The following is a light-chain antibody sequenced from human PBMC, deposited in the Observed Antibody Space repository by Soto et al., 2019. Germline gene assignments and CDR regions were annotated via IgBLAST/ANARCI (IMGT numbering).Light chain of an antibody. V-gene: IGKV4-1*01. CDR2: LAS. Sequence: DIVMTQSPDSLAVSLGERATINCKSSQSVLYNSNNKNYLAWYQQKPGQPLKLLIYLASTRESGVPDRFSGSGSETDFTLTISSLQAEDVAVYYCQEYYNTPLFTFGPGTKVEIK. CDR1: QSVLYNSNNKNY. CDR3: QEYYNTPLFT. J-gene: IGKJ3*01.